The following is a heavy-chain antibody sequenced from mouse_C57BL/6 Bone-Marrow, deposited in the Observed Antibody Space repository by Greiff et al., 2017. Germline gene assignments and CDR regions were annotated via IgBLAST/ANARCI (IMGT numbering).Heavy chain of an antibody. J-gene: IGHJ3*01. CDR1: GYTFTSYG. Sequence: QVQLQQSGAELARPGASVKLSCKASGYTFTSYGISWVKQRTGQGLEWIGEIYPRSGNTYYNEKFKGEATLTADKSSSTAYMELLSLTSEDSAVYFCARYYYGSTPFAYWGQGTLVTVSA. V-gene: IGHV1-81*01. D-gene: IGHD1-1*01. CDR3: ARYYYGSTPFAY. CDR2: IYPRSGNT.